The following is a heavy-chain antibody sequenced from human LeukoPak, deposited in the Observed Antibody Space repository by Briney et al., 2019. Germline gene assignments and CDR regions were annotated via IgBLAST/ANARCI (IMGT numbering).Heavy chain of an antibody. V-gene: IGHV1-2*02. CDR3: ARDREISYYYYMDV. J-gene: IGHJ6*03. CDR2: INPNSGGT. Sequence: ASVKVSCKASGGTFSSYAISWVRQAPGQGLEWMGWINPNSGGTNYAQKFQGRVTMTRDTSISTAYMELSRLRSDDTAVYYCARDREISYYYYMDVWGKGTTVTISS. CDR1: GGTFSSYA.